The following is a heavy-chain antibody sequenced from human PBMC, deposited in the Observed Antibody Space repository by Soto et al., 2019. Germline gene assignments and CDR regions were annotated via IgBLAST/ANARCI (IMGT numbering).Heavy chain of an antibody. J-gene: IGHJ4*02. Sequence: QVQLVESGGGVVQPGRSLRLSCAASGFTFSSYAMHWVRQAPGKGLEWVAVISYDGSNKYYADSVKGRFTISRDNSKNTLYLQMYSLRAEDTAVYYCARDLVYSSSWGAFDYWGQGTLVTVSS. CDR1: GFTFSSYA. CDR3: ARDLVYSSSWGAFDY. CDR2: ISYDGSNK. D-gene: IGHD6-6*01. V-gene: IGHV3-30-3*01.